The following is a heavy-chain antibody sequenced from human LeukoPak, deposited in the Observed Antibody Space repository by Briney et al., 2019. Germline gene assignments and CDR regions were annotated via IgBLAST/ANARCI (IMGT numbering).Heavy chain of an antibody. Sequence: SQTLSLTCAVSGGSISSGGYSWSWIRQPPGKGLEWIGYIYHSGSAYYNPSLKSRVTISVDRSKNQFSLKLSSVTAADTAVYYCARAAAGTFDYWGQGTLVTVSS. CDR3: ARAAAGTFDY. V-gene: IGHV4-30-2*01. J-gene: IGHJ4*02. D-gene: IGHD6-13*01. CDR2: IYHSGSA. CDR1: GGSISSGGYS.